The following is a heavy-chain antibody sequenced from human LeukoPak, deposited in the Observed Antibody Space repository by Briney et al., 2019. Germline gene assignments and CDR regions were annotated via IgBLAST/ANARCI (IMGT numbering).Heavy chain of an antibody. CDR2: ISGSGAST. CDR3: AKDAPFDDYLRGSYRYFDY. D-gene: IGHD3-16*02. CDR1: GFTFSTYA. V-gene: IGHV3-23*01. J-gene: IGHJ4*02. Sequence: GRSLRLSCAASGFTFSTYAMSWVRQAPGGGLEWVSTISGSGASTYYADSVRGRFTISRDNAKNSLFLQMNSLRAEDTAVYYCAKDAPFDDYLRGSYRYFDYWGQGTLVTVSS.